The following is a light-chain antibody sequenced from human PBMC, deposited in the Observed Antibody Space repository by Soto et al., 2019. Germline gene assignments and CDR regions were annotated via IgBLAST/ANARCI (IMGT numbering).Light chain of an antibody. J-gene: IGKJ4*01. CDR1: QSISSW. CDR3: QQYHTNGYST. V-gene: IGKV1-5*03. Sequence: DIQMTQSPSTLSASVGDRVTITCRASQSISSWLAWYQQKPGKAPKLLIYKASSLESGVPSRFSGCGSGTEFTLTISSLQPDDFATYYCQQYHTNGYSTFGGGTKVEIK. CDR2: KAS.